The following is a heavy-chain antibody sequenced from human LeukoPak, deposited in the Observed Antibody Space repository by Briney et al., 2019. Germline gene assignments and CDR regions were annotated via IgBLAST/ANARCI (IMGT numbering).Heavy chain of an antibody. J-gene: IGHJ6*02. CDR2: VNPSGGGT. V-gene: IGHV1-46*01. D-gene: IGHD3-3*01. Sequence: ASVKVSCKASEGTFSSYAISWVRQAPGQGLEWMGIVNPSGGGTSYAQKFQGRVTMTRDTSTSTLYMELSSLRSEDTAVYYCARDLGAIFGVVITDYYYYGMDVWGQGTTVTVSS. CDR1: EGTFSSYA. CDR3: ARDLGAIFGVVITDYYYYGMDV.